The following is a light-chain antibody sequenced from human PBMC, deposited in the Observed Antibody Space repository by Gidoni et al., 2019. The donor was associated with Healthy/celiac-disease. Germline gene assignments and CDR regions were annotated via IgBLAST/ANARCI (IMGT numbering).Light chain of an antibody. CDR2: DAS. CDR3: QQYDNLLT. Sequence: DIKRTQFPSSCSASVGEIVTITCQASQDIINYLNWYQQKPGNAPKLLIYDASNLETGVPSRFSGSGSGTDFTFTISSLQPEDIATYYGQQYDNLLTFGGGTKVEIK. J-gene: IGKJ4*01. V-gene: IGKV1-33*01. CDR1: QDIINY.